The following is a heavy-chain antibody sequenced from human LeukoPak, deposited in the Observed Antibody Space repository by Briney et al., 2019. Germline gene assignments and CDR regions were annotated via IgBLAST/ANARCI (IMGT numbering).Heavy chain of an antibody. CDR3: ARAGDTMTTVVTFDY. J-gene: IGHJ4*02. Sequence: GGSLRLSCAVSGFTFSSYGMHWVRQAPGKGLEWVAVISYDGSNKYYADSVKGRFTISRDNSKNTLYLQMNSLRAEDTAVYYCARAGDTMTTVVTFDYWGQGTLVTVSS. D-gene: IGHD4-23*01. CDR1: GFTFSSYG. V-gene: IGHV3-30*03. CDR2: ISYDGSNK.